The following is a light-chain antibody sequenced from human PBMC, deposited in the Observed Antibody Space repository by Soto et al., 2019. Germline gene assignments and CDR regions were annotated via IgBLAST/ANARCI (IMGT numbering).Light chain of an antibody. CDR2: EVS. Sequence: QSALTQPASVSGSPGQSITISWTGTSSDVGGYSYVSWYQQHPGKAPKLMIYEVSNRPSGVSNRFSGSKSGNTASLTISGLQAEDEADYYCSSYTSSSTVVFGGGTKLTVL. CDR3: SSYTSSSTVV. CDR1: SSDVGGYSY. J-gene: IGLJ2*01. V-gene: IGLV2-14*01.